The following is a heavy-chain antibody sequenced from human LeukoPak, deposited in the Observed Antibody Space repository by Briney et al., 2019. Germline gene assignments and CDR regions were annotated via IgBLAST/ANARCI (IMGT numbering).Heavy chain of an antibody. D-gene: IGHD3-10*01. CDR3: ARDKDDYGSGNHWFDP. J-gene: IGHJ5*02. V-gene: IGHV3-11*01. Sequence: GGPLRLSCAASGFTFSDYYMSWIRQAPGKRLERASYIGSSGSTGYYADGVEGRFTISRDNAKNSLDLQMNSLRAEDTAVYYCARDKDDYGSGNHWFDPWGQGTLVTVSS. CDR2: IGSSGSTG. CDR1: GFTFSDYY.